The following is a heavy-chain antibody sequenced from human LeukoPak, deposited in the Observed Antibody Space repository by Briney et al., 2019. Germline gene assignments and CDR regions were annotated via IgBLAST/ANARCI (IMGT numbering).Heavy chain of an antibody. Sequence: ETLSHICTVSCGSISSSSYYWAWIRQPPGKGLEWIGTIYYSGNTYYYNPSHKSRVTMSVDTSHNQFSLRLSSLTAADTAVYCCARDISVRDEAWWFNPWGQGTLVTVSS. CDR3: ARDISVRDEAWWFNP. J-gene: IGHJ5*02. CDR1: CGSISSSSYY. CDR2: IYYSGNTY. D-gene: IGHD5-24*01. V-gene: IGHV4-39*02.